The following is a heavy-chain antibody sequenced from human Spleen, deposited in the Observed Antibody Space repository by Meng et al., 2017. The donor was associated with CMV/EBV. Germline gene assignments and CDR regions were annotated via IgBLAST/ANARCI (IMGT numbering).Heavy chain of an antibody. CDR1: GSIFNTYT. J-gene: IGHJ6*02. CDR2: IIPILGIG. Sequence: SVKVSCKTSGSIFNTYTLSWVRNAPGQGLEWMGRIIPILGIGNYAQKFQGRVTITADTSTSTAYMELSSLTSEDTAVYYCARGPRNHGMDVWGQGTTVTVSS. V-gene: IGHV1-69*02. CDR3: ARGPRNHGMDV.